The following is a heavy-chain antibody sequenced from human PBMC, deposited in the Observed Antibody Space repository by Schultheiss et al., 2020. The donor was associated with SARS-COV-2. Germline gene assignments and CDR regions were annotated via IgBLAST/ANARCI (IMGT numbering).Heavy chain of an antibody. J-gene: IGHJ4*02. CDR3: AREGNGGVIAEGLFDY. V-gene: IGHV3-30*03. CDR1: GFTFNNYG. Sequence: GESLKISCAASGFTFNNYGMHWVRQAPGKGLEWVAVISYDGSNKYYADSVKGRFTISRDNSKNTLYLQMNSLRAEDTAVYYCAREGNGGVIAEGLFDYWGQGTLVTVSS. D-gene: IGHD3-16*02. CDR2: ISYDGSNK.